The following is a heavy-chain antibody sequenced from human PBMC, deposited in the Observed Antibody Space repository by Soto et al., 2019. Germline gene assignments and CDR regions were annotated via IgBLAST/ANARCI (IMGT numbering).Heavy chain of an antibody. CDR3: AGEDGYKRTY. CDR1: GGSISTGDYY. J-gene: IGHJ4*02. D-gene: IGHD5-12*01. Sequence: LSLICTVSGGSISTGDYYWSWIRQPPGKGLEWIGYIYYSGSTFYSPSLKSRVTISLNTPKNQFSLRLGSVTAADTAVYYCAGEDGYKRTYWGQGTQVTVSS. CDR2: IYYSGST. V-gene: IGHV4-30-4*01.